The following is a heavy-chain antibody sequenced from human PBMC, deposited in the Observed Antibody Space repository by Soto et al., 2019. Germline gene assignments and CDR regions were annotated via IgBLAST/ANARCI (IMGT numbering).Heavy chain of an antibody. J-gene: IGHJ4*02. Sequence: PGGSLRLSCAASGFTFNNFWMYWVRQTPEKGLVWVSGINSDGTTTIYADSVKGRFTISRDNAKNTLYLQMSSLTVEDTAIYYCVRDIRWGQGTLVTVSS. V-gene: IGHV3-74*01. CDR2: INSDGTTT. CDR1: GFTFNNFW. CDR3: VRDIR.